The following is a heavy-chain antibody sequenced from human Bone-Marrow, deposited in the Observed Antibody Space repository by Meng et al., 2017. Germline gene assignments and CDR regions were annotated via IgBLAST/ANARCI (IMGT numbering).Heavy chain of an antibody. CDR3: ARDSTSAYADS. D-gene: IGHD5-12*01. CDR2: INPNSGGT. V-gene: IGHV1-2*06. Sequence: QQQPVQAGAELKKPGASVTVSCKASGYTFTGYCISWARQTPGQGLEWMGRINPNSGGTNYAQNFQGRVTMTRDTSISTVYMELSRVTSDDTAVYYCARDSTSAYADSWGQGTLVTVSS. J-gene: IGHJ4*02. CDR1: GYTFTGYC.